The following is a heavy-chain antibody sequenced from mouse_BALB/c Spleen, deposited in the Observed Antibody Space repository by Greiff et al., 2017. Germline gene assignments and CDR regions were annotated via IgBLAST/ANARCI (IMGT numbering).Heavy chain of an antibody. J-gene: IGHJ3*01. CDR3: TRDGAYGSSGFAY. CDR1: GFTFSSYT. Sequence: EVKLVESGGGLVKPGGSLKLSCAASGFTFSSYTMSWVRQTPEKRLEWVATISSGGSYTYYPDSVKGRFTISRDNAKNTLYLQMSSLKSEDTAMYYCTRDGAYGSSGFAYWGKGTLVTVSA. V-gene: IGHV5-6-4*01. D-gene: IGHD1-1*01. CDR2: ISSGGSYT.